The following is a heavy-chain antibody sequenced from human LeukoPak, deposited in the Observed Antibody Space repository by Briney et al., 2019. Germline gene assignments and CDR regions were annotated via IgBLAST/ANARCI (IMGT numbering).Heavy chain of an antibody. CDR2: IYYSGST. J-gene: IGHJ3*02. CDR1: GGSISSYY. CDR3: ARHGYDILTGLI. D-gene: IGHD3-9*01. V-gene: IGHV4-59*08. Sequence: SETLSLTCTVSGGSISSYYWSWIRQPPGKGLEWIGYIYYSGSTNYNPSLKSRVTISVDTSKNQFSLRLSSVTAADTAVYYCARHGYDILTGLIWGQGTMVNVSS.